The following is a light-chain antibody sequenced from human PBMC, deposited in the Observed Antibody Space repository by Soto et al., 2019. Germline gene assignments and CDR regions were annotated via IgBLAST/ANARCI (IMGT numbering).Light chain of an antibody. J-gene: IGKJ2*01. V-gene: IGKV4-1*01. CDR3: QQYYNTPYT. CDR1: QSILYSSNNKTY. CDR2: LAS. Sequence: DIVMTQSPDSLSVSLGERATINCKSSQSILYSSNNKTYLAWYQQKPGQAPKLLIYLASTRESGVPDRFSGRGSGTDFTLTISSLQAEDVAVYYCQQYYNTPYTFGEGTQLEIK.